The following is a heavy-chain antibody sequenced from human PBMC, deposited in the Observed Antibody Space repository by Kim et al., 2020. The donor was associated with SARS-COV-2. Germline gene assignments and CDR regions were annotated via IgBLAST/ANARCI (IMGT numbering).Heavy chain of an antibody. CDR1: GGSISSYY. Sequence: SETLSLTCTVSGGSISSYYWSWIRQPPGKGLEWIGYIYYSGSTNYNPSLKSRVTISVDTSKNQFSLKLSSVTAADTAVYYCAREGLGYCSSTSCYRAFDIWGQETMVTVSS. D-gene: IGHD2-2*01. V-gene: IGHV4-59*08. J-gene: IGHJ3*02. CDR2: IYYSGST. CDR3: AREGLGYCSSTSCYRAFDI.